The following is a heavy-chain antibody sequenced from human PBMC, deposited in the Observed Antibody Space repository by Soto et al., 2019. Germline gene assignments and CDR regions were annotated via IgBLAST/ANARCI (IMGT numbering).Heavy chain of an antibody. CDR3: ARNGHGSGSYYSPFGYYYGMDV. Sequence: GASVKVSCKASGGTFSSYAISWVRQAPGQGLEWMGGIIPIFGTANYAQKFQGRVTITADESTSTAYMELSSLRSEDTAVYYCARNGHGSGSYYSPFGYYYGMDVWGQGTTVTVSS. V-gene: IGHV1-69*13. CDR1: GGTFSSYA. J-gene: IGHJ6*02. D-gene: IGHD3-10*01. CDR2: IIPIFGTA.